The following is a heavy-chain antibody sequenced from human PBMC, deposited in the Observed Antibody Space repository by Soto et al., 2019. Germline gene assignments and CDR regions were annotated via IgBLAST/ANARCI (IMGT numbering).Heavy chain of an antibody. Sequence: PGESLKISCQGSGYTFTGQWISWVRQMPGKGLEWMGRIDPSDSYTDYSPTVQGHVTMSADKSINTAYLQWSSLKASDTAVYYCTRHTGYDSSLDYWGQGTLVTVSS. J-gene: IGHJ4*02. D-gene: IGHD5-12*01. CDR1: GYTFTGQW. CDR3: TRHTGYDSSLDY. V-gene: IGHV5-10-1*01. CDR2: IDPSDSYT.